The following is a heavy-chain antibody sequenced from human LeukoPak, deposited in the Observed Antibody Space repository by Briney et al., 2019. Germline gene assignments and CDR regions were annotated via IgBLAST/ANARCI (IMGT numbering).Heavy chain of an antibody. Sequence: SETLSLTCTVSGGSVSSGSYYWSWIRQPPGKGLEWIGYIYYSGSTSYNPSLKSRVTISVDTSKNQFSLKLSSVTAADTAVYYCAREGDYSSLDYWGQGTLVTVSS. V-gene: IGHV4-61*01. D-gene: IGHD4-11*01. CDR3: AREGDYSSLDY. CDR2: IYYSGST. CDR1: GGSVSSGSYY. J-gene: IGHJ4*02.